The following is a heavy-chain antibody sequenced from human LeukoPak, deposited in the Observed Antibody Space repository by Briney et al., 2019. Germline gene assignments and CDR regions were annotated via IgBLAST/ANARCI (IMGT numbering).Heavy chain of an antibody. V-gene: IGHV3-9*01. CDR2: ISWNSGSI. D-gene: IGHD3-22*01. Sequence: PGGSLRLSCAASGFTFDDYAMHWVRQAPGKGLEWVSGISWNSGSIGYADSVKGRFTISRDNAKNSLYLQMNSLRAEDTALYYCAKAASMIVVVGPFDYWGQGTLVTDSS. CDR3: AKAASMIVVVGPFDY. J-gene: IGHJ4*02. CDR1: GFTFDDYA.